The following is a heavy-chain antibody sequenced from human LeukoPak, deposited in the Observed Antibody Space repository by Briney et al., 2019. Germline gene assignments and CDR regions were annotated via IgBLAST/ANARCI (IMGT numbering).Heavy chain of an antibody. CDR1: GFTFSSYA. CDR2: ISYDGSNK. D-gene: IGHD1-26*01. J-gene: IGHJ4*02. V-gene: IGHV3-30-3*01. Sequence: GGSLRLSCVASGFTFSSYAMHWVRQAPGKGLEWVAVISYDGSNKYYADSVKGRFTISRDNSKNTLYLQMNSLRAEDTAVYYCARAYWDPWGQGTLVTVSS. CDR3: ARAYWDP.